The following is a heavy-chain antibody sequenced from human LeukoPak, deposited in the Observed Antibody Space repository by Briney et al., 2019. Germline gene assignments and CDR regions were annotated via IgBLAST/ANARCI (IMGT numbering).Heavy chain of an antibody. D-gene: IGHD3-22*01. V-gene: IGHV4-31*03. J-gene: IGHJ3*02. CDR1: GGSISSGGYY. CDR2: IYYNGNT. CDR3: VRNFDSYNAFDI. Sequence: SETLSLTCTVSGGSISSGGYYWSWIRQHPGKGLEWIGYIYYNGNTYYNPSLKSRLTISGDTSENQFSLKLSSVTAGDTAVYYCVRNFDSYNAFDIWGQGTMVTVSS.